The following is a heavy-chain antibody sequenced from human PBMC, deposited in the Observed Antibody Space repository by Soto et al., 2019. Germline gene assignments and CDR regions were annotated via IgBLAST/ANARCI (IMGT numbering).Heavy chain of an antibody. Sequence: EVQLLESGGGLVQPGGSLRLSCAASGFTFSSYAMSWVRQAPGKGLEWVSAISGSGRSTYYADSVKGRFTISRDNSKNTLYLQMNSLIAEDTAVYYCAKEGEHSSGWANFDYWGQGTLVTVSS. D-gene: IGHD6-19*01. J-gene: IGHJ4*02. CDR1: GFTFSSYA. CDR2: ISGSGRST. CDR3: AKEGEHSSGWANFDY. V-gene: IGHV3-23*01.